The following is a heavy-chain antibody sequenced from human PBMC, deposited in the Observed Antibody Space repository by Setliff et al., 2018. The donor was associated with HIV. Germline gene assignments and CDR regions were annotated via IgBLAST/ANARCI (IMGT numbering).Heavy chain of an antibody. CDR1: GYTFTNYA. V-gene: IGHV1-3*01. J-gene: IGHJ3*02. CDR2: INAGNGRT. Sequence: ASVKVSCKASGYTFTNYAIHWVRQAPGQRLEWMGWINAGNGRTEYAQEFQGRVSLTIDTSASTAYVELNSLKSDDTAVYYCARDYLHVFDIWGQGTMVTVSS. CDR3: ARDYLHVFDI.